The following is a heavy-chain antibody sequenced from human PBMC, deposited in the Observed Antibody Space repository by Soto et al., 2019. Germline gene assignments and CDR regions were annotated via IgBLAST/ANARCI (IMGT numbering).Heavy chain of an antibody. D-gene: IGHD5-18*01. CDR1: GFTFSSYG. CDR2: ISYDGSNK. J-gene: IGHJ4*02. Sequence: GGSLRLSCAASGFTFSSYGMHWVRQAPGKGLEWVAVISYDGSNKYYADSVKGRFTISRDNSKNTLYLQMDSLRAEDTAVYYCAKGFYSYGPHNFDYWGQGTLVTVSS. V-gene: IGHV3-30*18. CDR3: AKGFYSYGPHNFDY.